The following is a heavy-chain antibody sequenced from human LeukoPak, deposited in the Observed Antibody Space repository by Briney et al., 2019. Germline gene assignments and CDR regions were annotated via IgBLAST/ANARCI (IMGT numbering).Heavy chain of an antibody. V-gene: IGHV4-34*01. J-gene: IGHJ4*02. CDR3: ARVPPRCSSTSCYGIFDY. CDR2: INHSGST. D-gene: IGHD2-2*01. Sequence: PSETLSLTCAVYGGSFSGYYWSWICQPPGKGLEWIGEINHSGSTNYNPSLKSRVTISVDTSKNQFSLKLSSVTAADTAVYYCARVPPRCSSTSCYGIFDYWGQGTLVTVSS. CDR1: GGSFSGYY.